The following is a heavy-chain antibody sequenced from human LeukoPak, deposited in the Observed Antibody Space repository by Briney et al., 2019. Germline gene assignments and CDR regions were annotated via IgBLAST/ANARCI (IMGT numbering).Heavy chain of an antibody. V-gene: IGHV5-51*01. CDR2: IYPGDSDT. CDR3: VYGGELLSGRVDY. CDR1: GYRFTNYW. D-gene: IGHD4-23*01. Sequence: GEPLKISCKGSGYRFTNYWIGWVRQLPGKGLEWMGIIYPGDSDTRYCPSFQGQVTISVDKSISTAYLQWSSLKTSDTAMYYCVYGGELLSGRVDYWGQGTLVTVSS. J-gene: IGHJ4*02.